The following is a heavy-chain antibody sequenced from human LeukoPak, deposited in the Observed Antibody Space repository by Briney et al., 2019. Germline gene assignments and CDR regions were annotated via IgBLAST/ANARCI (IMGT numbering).Heavy chain of an antibody. Sequence: SETLSLTCTVSGGSISSSSYYWGWVRQPPGKGLEWIGSIYYSVSTYYNPSLKSRVTISVDTSKIQLSLKLSSVTAADTAVYYCARGETIFGVTYYFDYWGQGTLVTVSS. D-gene: IGHD3-3*01. V-gene: IGHV4-39*07. CDR3: ARGETIFGVTYYFDY. J-gene: IGHJ4*02. CDR1: GGSISSSSYY. CDR2: IYYSVST.